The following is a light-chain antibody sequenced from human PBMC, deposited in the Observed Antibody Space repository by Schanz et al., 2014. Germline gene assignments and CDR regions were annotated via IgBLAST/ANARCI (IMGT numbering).Light chain of an antibody. CDR3: CSYAGSPWV. CDR2: DVS. CDR1: SSDVGGYNY. Sequence: QSALTQPPSASGSPGQSVTISCTGTSSDVGGYNYVSWYQQYPGKAPKLMIYDVSKRPSGVPDRFSGSKSGNTASLTISGLQAEDEADYYCCSYAGSPWVFGGGTKLTVL. V-gene: IGLV2-8*01. J-gene: IGLJ3*02.